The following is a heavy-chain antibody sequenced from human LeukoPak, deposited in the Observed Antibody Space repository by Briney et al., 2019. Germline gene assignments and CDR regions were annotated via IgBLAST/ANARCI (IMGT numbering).Heavy chain of an antibody. V-gene: IGHV1-2*02. Sequence: ASVKVSCKASGYTVTGYYMHWVRQAPGQGLEWMGWINPNSGGTNYAQKFQGRVTMTRDTSISIAYMELSRLRSGDTAVYYCARGACTNGVCYSAFDYWGQGTLVTVSS. CDR1: GYTVTGYY. CDR3: ARGACTNGVCYSAFDY. J-gene: IGHJ4*02. CDR2: INPNSGGT. D-gene: IGHD2-8*01.